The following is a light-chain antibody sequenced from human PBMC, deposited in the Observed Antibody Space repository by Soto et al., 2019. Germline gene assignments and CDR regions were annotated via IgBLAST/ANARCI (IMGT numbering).Light chain of an antibody. V-gene: IGLV2-14*03. Sequence: QSALTQPVSVSGSPGQSITISCTGTTSDVGAYNYVSWYQQYPGKVPRLLIYDVTNRPSGVSNRFSGSKSGNTASLTISGLQPADEADYYCSSYTTSSTQVFGSGTKLTV. CDR2: DVT. CDR1: TSDVGAYNY. J-gene: IGLJ1*01. CDR3: SSYTTSSTQV.